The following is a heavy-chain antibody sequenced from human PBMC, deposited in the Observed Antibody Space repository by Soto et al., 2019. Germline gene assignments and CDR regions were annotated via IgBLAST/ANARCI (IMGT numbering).Heavy chain of an antibody. V-gene: IGHV3-43D*04. D-gene: IGHD5-18*01. Sequence: PGGSVRLSCAASGFPFDDYAMHWVRQAPGKGLEWVSFISWDGDITYYADSVKGRFTISRDNSKNSLYLQMNSLRGEDTAFYYCAKGGGYTYGLFDYWGQGTQVTVSS. J-gene: IGHJ4*02. CDR3: AKGGGYTYGLFDY. CDR1: GFPFDDYA. CDR2: ISWDGDIT.